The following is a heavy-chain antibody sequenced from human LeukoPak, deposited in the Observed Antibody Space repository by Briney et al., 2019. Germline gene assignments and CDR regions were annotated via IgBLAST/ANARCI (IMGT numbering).Heavy chain of an antibody. CDR2: IKSKTDGGTT. CDR3: TTGLSRSSYYYDSSGYYYAGDY. D-gene: IGHD3-22*01. CDR1: GFTFSNAW. Sequence: GGSLRLSCAASGFTFSNAWMSWVRQAPGKGLEWVGRIKSKTDGGTTDYAPPVKGRFTISRDDSKNTMYLQMNSLKTEDTAVYYCTTGLSRSSYYYDSSGYYYAGDYWGQGTLVTVSS. V-gene: IGHV3-15*01. J-gene: IGHJ4*02.